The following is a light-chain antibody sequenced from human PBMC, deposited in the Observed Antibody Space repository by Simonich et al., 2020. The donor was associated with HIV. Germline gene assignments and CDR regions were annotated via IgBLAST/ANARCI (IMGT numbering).Light chain of an antibody. Sequence: DIQMTQSPSTLSASVGDRVTITCRASQSISSWLAWYQQKPGKAPKLLIFDASNLETGVPSRFSGSASGTDFTFAISSLQPEDIATYFCQQYDELPYTFGQGTKLEIK. V-gene: IGKV1-33*01. CDR3: QQYDELPYT. CDR1: QSISSW. J-gene: IGKJ2*01. CDR2: DAS.